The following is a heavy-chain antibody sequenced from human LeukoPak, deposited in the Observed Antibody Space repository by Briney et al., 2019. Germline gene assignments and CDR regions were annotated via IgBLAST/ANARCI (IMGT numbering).Heavy chain of an antibody. D-gene: IGHD6-19*01. Sequence: SETLSLTCTVSGGSVSISYWSWIRQPPGKGLEWIGFIYYTGSTNYNPSLKSRVTISVDTSKNQFSLKLSSVTAADTAVYYCASSSGWTNLDYWGRGTLVTVSS. J-gene: IGHJ4*02. CDR3: ASSSGWTNLDY. CDR2: IYYTGST. V-gene: IGHV4-59*02. CDR1: GGSVSISY.